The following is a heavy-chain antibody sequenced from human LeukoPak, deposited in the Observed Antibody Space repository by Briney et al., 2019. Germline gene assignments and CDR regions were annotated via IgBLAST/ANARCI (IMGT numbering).Heavy chain of an antibody. CDR2: IYPTDSDT. V-gene: IGHV5-51*01. CDR3: ARNRYYYDSSGYFNDAFDI. J-gene: IGHJ3*02. D-gene: IGHD3-22*01. CDR1: GYNFNTYW. Sequence: GESLKISCKASGYNFNTYWIAWVRQVPGKGLEWMGIIYPTDSDTRYSPSFQGQVTISADKSISTAYLQWSSLKASDTAMYYCARNRYYYDSSGYFNDAFDIWGQGTMVTVSS.